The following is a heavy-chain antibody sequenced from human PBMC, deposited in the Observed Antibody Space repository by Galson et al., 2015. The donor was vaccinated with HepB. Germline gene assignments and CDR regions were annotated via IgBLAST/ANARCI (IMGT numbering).Heavy chain of an antibody. CDR2: ISYDGSNK. V-gene: IGHV3-30*04. Sequence: SLRLSCAASGFTFSSYAMHWVRQAPGKGLEWVAVISYDGSNKYYADSVKGRFTISRDNSKNTLYLQMNSLRAEDTAVYYCARDDGYSSSWYFRTRHYYYYYGMDVWGQGTTVTVSS. CDR3: ARDDGYSSSWYFRTRHYYYYYGMDV. CDR1: GFTFSSYA. D-gene: IGHD6-13*01. J-gene: IGHJ6*02.